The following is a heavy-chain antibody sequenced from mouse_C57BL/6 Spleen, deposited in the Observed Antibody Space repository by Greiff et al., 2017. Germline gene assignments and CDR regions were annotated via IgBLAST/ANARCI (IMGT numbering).Heavy chain of an antibody. Sequence: DVHLVESGGGLVKPGGSLKLSCAASGFTFSSYAMSWVRQTPEKRLEWVATISDGGSYTYYPDNVKGRFTISRDNAKNNLYLQMSHLKSEDTAMYYCARDGPFDYWGQGTTLTVSS. CDR1: GFTFSSYA. J-gene: IGHJ2*01. V-gene: IGHV5-4*01. CDR3: ARDGPFDY. CDR2: ISDGGSYT.